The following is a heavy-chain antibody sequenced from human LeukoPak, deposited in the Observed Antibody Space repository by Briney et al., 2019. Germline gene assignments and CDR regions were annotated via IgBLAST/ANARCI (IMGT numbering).Heavy chain of an antibody. CDR2: ISVYNGNT. D-gene: IGHD6-19*01. Sequence: ASVKVSCKASGYTFTNFGIRWVRQAPGQRLGWMGWISVYNGNTNYAQNVQDTVTMTADTSTSTAYMELRSLRSDDTAVYYCARAGGWAREDYKADAFDIWGQGTMVTVSS. V-gene: IGHV1-18*01. CDR1: GYTFTNFG. J-gene: IGHJ3*02. CDR3: ARAGGWAREDYKADAFDI.